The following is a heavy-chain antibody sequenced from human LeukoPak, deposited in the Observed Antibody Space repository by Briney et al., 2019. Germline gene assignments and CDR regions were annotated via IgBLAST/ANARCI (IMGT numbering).Heavy chain of an antibody. CDR2: ISERGVNT. Sequence: PGGSLRLSCAASGFTFSSYAMAWVRQAPGKGLEWVSAISERGVNTYYADSVKGRFTVSRDNSKNTLYLQMNSLRAEDTAVYYCAKDSGSFDYWGQGTLVTVSS. CDR3: AKDSGSFDY. J-gene: IGHJ4*02. CDR1: GFTFSSYA. V-gene: IGHV3-23*01. D-gene: IGHD1-26*01.